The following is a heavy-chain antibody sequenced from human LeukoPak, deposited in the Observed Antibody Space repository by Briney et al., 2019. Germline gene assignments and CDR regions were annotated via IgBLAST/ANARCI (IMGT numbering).Heavy chain of an antibody. V-gene: IGHV4-38-2*02. Sequence: SETLSLTCTVSGYSISSGYYWGWIRQPPGKGLEWIGSIYHRGSTYYNPSLKSRVTISVDTSKNQFSLKLSSVTAADTAVYYCARTTGRDAFDIWGQGTMVTVSS. CDR1: GYSISSGYY. D-gene: IGHD1-26*01. CDR2: IYHRGST. CDR3: ARTTGRDAFDI. J-gene: IGHJ3*02.